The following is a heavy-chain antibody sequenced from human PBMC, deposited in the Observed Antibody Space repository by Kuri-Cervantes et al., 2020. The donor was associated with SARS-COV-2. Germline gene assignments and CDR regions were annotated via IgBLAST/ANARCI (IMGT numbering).Heavy chain of an antibody. Sequence: SETLSLTCTVSGGSISSGGYYWSWIRQHPGKGLEWIGYIYYSGSTYYNPSLKSRVTISVDTSKNQFSLKLSSVTAADTAVYYCARDYFPGIAAAPLLDYWGQGTLVTVSS. CDR2: IYYSGST. J-gene: IGHJ4*02. CDR3: ARDYFPGIAAAPLLDY. V-gene: IGHV4-31*03. D-gene: IGHD6-13*01. CDR1: GGSISSGGYY.